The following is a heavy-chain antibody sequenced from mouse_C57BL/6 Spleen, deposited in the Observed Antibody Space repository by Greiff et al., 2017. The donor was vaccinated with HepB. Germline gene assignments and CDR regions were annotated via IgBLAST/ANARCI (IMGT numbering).Heavy chain of an antibody. CDR3: ARGPAGYYFDY. D-gene: IGHD1-2*01. J-gene: IGHJ2*01. CDR2: INYDGSST. Sequence: EVKLMESEGGLVQPGSSMKLSCTASGFTFSDYYMAWVRQVPEKGLEWVANINYDGSSTYYLDSLKSRFIISRDNAKNILYLQMSSLKSEDTATYYCARGPAGYYFDYWGQGTTLTVSS. CDR1: GFTFSDYY. V-gene: IGHV5-16*01.